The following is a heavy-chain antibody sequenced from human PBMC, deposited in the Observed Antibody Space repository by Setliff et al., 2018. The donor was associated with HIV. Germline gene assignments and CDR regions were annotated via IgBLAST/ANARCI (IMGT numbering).Heavy chain of an antibody. CDR1: GYSISSGYY. Sequence: SETLSLTCAVSGYSISSGYYWGWIRQPPGKGLEWIGSIYYSGSTYYNPSLKSRVTISVDTSKNLFSLKLSSVTAADTAVYFCARGRYRSRWYASDHYYIDVWGKGTTVTVSS. CDR3: ARGRYRSRWYASDHYYIDV. V-gene: IGHV4-38-2*01. D-gene: IGHD6-13*01. CDR2: IYYSGST. J-gene: IGHJ6*03.